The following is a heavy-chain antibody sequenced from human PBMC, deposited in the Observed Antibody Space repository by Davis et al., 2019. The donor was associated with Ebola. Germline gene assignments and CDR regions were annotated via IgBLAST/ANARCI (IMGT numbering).Heavy chain of an antibody. CDR3: ARVYGSYYTHFDL. J-gene: IGHJ2*01. CDR2: IKQAGGEE. Sequence: GESLKISCAASGFTFNIYAMSWVRQAPGKGLEWMANIKQAGGEEYYVDSVRGRFVIFRDNAKNSMYRQMDGLRAEDTAVYYWARVYGSYYTHFDLWGRGTLVSVSS. CDR1: GFTFNIYA. V-gene: IGHV3-7*03. D-gene: IGHD1-26*01.